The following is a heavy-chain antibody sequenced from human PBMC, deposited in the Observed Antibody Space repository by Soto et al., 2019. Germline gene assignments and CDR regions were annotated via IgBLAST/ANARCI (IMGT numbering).Heavy chain of an antibody. D-gene: IGHD3-10*01. Sequence: EVQLVESGGGLVKPGGSLRLSCAASGFTFSSYNMNWVRQAPGKGLEWVSSISSSSSYIYYADSVKGRFTISRDNAQNSRYLQMNSLRAEEPAVDYCGGGRYAGSGSPGPGDYWGQGTLVTV. CDR2: ISSSSSYI. J-gene: IGHJ4*02. V-gene: IGHV3-21*01. CDR1: GFTFSSYN. CDR3: GGGRYAGSGSPGPGDY.